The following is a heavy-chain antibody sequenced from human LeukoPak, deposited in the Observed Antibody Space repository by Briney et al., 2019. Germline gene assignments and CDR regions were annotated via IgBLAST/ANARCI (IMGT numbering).Heavy chain of an antibody. Sequence: SQTLSLTCTVSGGSISSGDYYWSWVRQSPEKGLEWIGEIYHDGSTNYNPSLKSRVTISMDKSKNQLSLKLNFVTAADTAVYYCARGGPTNFDYWGQGTLVTVSS. CDR2: IYHDGST. J-gene: IGHJ4*02. V-gene: IGHV4-30-2*06. CDR3: ARGGPTNFDY. CDR1: GGSISSGDYY.